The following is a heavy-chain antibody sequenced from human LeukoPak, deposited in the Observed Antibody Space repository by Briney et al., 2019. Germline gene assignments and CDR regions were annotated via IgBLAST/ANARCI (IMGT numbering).Heavy chain of an antibody. Sequence: GGSLRLSCSASGFTFSSYAMHWVRQAPGKGLEYVSAISSNGGSTYYADSVKGRFTISRDNSKNMLYLQMSSLRAEDTAVYYCVKGVGSSGWYGRYWGQGTLVTVSS. D-gene: IGHD6-19*01. CDR3: VKGVGSSGWYGRY. V-gene: IGHV3-64D*06. CDR2: ISSNGGST. CDR1: GFTFSSYA. J-gene: IGHJ4*02.